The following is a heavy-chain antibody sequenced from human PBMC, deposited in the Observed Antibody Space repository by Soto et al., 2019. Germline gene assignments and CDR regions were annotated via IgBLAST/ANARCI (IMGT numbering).Heavy chain of an antibody. CDR1: GGSFSGYY. V-gene: IGHV4-34*01. CDR2: INHSGST. J-gene: IGHJ6*02. Sequence: QVQLQQWGAGLLKPSETLSLTCAVYGGSFSGYYWSWIRQPPGKGLEWIGEINHSGSTNYNPSLKSRVTISVDTSKNQFSLKRSSVTAADTAVYYCARDEGSSWYGGLRYYYYGMDVWGQGTTVTVSS. CDR3: ARDEGSSWYGGLRYYYYGMDV. D-gene: IGHD6-13*01.